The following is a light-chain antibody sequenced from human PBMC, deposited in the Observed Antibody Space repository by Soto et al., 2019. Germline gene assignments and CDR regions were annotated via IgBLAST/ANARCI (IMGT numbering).Light chain of an antibody. J-gene: IGKJ4*01. Sequence: DIQMPQSPSSLSASVGDRVTITCQASQDISNYLNWYQQKPGKAPKLLIYDASNLETGVPSRFSGSVSGTDFTFTISSLQPEDIATYYCQQYDNLPLTFGGGTKVEIK. CDR3: QQYDNLPLT. CDR1: QDISNY. CDR2: DAS. V-gene: IGKV1-33*01.